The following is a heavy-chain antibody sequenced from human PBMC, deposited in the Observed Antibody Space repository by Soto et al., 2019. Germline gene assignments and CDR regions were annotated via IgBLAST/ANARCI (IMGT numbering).Heavy chain of an antibody. CDR1: GFTFSSYA. J-gene: IGHJ5*01. Sequence: GGSLRLSCAASGFTFSSYAMSWVRQAPGKGLEWVSAISGSGGSTYYADSVRGRFTISRDNSKNTLYLQMNSLRAEDTAVYYCAKDGYSSSWLPPPVGWFDPWRQGTLVTVSS. CDR3: AKDGYSSSWLPPPVGWFDP. D-gene: IGHD6-13*01. CDR2: ISGSGGST. V-gene: IGHV3-23*01.